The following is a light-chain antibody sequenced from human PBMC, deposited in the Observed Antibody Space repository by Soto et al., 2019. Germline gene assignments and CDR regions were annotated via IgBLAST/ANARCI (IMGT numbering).Light chain of an antibody. Sequence: DIEMTQSPSSLSASVGDRVTITCRASQTIASHLNWYQQKPGEAPKLLIYAASSLQSGVPSRFSSTSSGTTFTLIISSLQPEDFATYSCQQSHTFPLTFGPGTRVEIK. CDR2: AAS. CDR3: QQSHTFPLT. V-gene: IGKV1-39*01. J-gene: IGKJ3*01. CDR1: QTIASH.